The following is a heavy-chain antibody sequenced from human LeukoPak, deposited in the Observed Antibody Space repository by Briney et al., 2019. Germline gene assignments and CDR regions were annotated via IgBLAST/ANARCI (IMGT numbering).Heavy chain of an antibody. CDR2: INPNSGGT. J-gene: IGHJ4*02. Sequence: ASVKVSCKASGYTFTGYYMHWVRQAPGQGLEWMGWINPNSGGTNYAQKFQGRVTMTRDTSISTAYMELSRLRSDDTAVYYCARITYYYDSSGYRFDYWGQGTLVTASS. CDR1: GYTFTGYY. V-gene: IGHV1-2*02. D-gene: IGHD3-22*01. CDR3: ARITYYYDSSGYRFDY.